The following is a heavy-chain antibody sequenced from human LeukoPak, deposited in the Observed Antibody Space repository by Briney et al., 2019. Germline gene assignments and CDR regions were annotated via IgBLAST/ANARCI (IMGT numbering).Heavy chain of an antibody. CDR2: IKTKTYGGTT. CDR3: SRGVIVGAAYFDY. J-gene: IGHJ4*02. Sequence: GGSLRLSCTTSGFTFGDHGVSWFRQAPGKGPEWISFIKTKTYGGTTEYAASVKGRFTISRDDSTGVAYLQMDSLKPEDTAVYYCSRGVIVGAAYFDYWGQGTLVTVSS. CDR1: GFTFGDHG. V-gene: IGHV3-49*03. D-gene: IGHD1-26*01.